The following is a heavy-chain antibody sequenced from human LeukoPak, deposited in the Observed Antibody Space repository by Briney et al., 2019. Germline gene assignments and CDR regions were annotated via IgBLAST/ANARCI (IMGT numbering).Heavy chain of an antibody. CDR1: GFTVSSNY. J-gene: IGHJ6*02. Sequence: GGSLRLSCAASGFTVSSNYMNWVRQAPGKGLEWVSTIYSGGSAFYADSVKGRVSISRDNSKNTLYLQMNSLRDDDTAVYYCARLVGLYYGLDLWGRGTTVTVSS. V-gene: IGHV3-53*01. CDR2: IYSGGSA. D-gene: IGHD1-26*01. CDR3: ARLVGLYYGLDL.